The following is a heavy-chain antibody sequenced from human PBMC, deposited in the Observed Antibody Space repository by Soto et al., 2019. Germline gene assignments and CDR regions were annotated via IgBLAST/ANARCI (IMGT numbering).Heavy chain of an antibody. J-gene: IGHJ4*02. CDR3: ANVRGIRGYCGYDFEDY. Sequence: EVQLLESGGGLVQPGGSLRLSCAASGFTFSSYAMSWVRQAPGKGLEWVSAISGSGGSTYYADSVKGRFTISRDNSKNTLYLQMNSLRAEDTAVYYCANVRGIRGYCGYDFEDYWGQGTLVTVSS. CDR1: GFTFSSYA. CDR2: ISGSGGST. D-gene: IGHD5-12*01. V-gene: IGHV3-23*01.